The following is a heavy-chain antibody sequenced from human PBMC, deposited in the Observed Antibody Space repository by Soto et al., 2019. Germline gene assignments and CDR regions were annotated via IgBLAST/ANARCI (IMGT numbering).Heavy chain of an antibody. CDR3: AREQWLGVDY. Sequence: QVQLVQSGAEEKKPGASVKVSCKASGYTFTKYAMHWVRQAPGQSLEWMGWINAGNGNTKYSQKFQGRVTITRATSASTAYMELSSLRSEDTAVYYCAREQWLGVDYWGQGTLVTVSS. CDR2: INAGNGNT. CDR1: GYTFTKYA. V-gene: IGHV1-3*05. J-gene: IGHJ4*02. D-gene: IGHD6-19*01.